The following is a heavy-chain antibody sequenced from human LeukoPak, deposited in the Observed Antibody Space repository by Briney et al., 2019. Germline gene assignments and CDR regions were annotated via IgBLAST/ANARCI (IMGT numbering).Heavy chain of an antibody. CDR2: INHSGST. D-gene: IGHD3-3*01. J-gene: IGHJ3*02. V-gene: IGHV4-34*01. Sequence: SETLSLTCAVYGGSFSGYYWSWIRQPPGKGLEWIGEINHSGSTNYNPSLKSRVNISVEKYKNQCSLKQSSVTAADTAVYYCARGLHYDFWSGYYTYAFDIWGQGTMVTVSS. CDR1: GGSFSGYY. CDR3: ARGLHYDFWSGYYTYAFDI.